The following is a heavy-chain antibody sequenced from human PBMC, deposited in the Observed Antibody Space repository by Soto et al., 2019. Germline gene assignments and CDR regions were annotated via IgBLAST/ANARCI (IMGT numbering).Heavy chain of an antibody. V-gene: IGHV3-30*03. CDR2: TTFDGINK. CDR1: GFIFSTYS. CDR3: ARETDGMDV. J-gene: IGHJ6*02. Sequence: QVQLVESGGGVVQPGRSLRLSCAASGFIFSTYSIHWVRQAAGKGLEWVAVTTFDGINKYNEDSVKGRFTISRDASKKTVYLQMNSLTTEDTAVYFCARETDGMDVWGQGTTVTVSS.